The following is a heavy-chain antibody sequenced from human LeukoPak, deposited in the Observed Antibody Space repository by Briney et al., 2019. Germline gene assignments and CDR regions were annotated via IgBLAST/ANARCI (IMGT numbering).Heavy chain of an antibody. Sequence: EPGGSLRLSCAASGFTFSDYYMSWIRQAPGKGLEWVSYISSSGSTIYYADSVKGRFTISRDNAKNSLYLQMNSLRAEDTAVYYCARRRVAYDSSGYYTDYFDYWGQGTLVTVSS. CDR1: GFTFSDYY. J-gene: IGHJ4*02. CDR3: ARRRVAYDSSGYYTDYFDY. V-gene: IGHV3-11*01. D-gene: IGHD3-22*01. CDR2: ISSSGSTI.